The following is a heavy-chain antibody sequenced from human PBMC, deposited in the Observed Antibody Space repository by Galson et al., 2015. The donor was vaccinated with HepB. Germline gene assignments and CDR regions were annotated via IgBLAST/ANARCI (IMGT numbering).Heavy chain of an antibody. D-gene: IGHD3-10*01. J-gene: IGHJ4*02. Sequence: SLRLSCAASGFTFGDFAMSWFRQAPGKGQEWVGFIRSKAYGGTTEYAASVKGIFTISRDDSKSIAYLQMNSLKTEDTAVYYCTRDREYYGSGSYRGFDYWGQGTLVTVSS. CDR3: TRDREYYGSGSYRGFDY. V-gene: IGHV3-49*03. CDR1: GFTFGDFA. CDR2: IRSKAYGGTT.